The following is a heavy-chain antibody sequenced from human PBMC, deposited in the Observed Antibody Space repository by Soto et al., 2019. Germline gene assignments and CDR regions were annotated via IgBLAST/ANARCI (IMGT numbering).Heavy chain of an antibody. J-gene: IGHJ4*02. CDR2: IASDGRDK. CDR1: GFTFSSYG. V-gene: IGHV3-30*18. CDR3: AKDGHIGAAGYYFDY. Sequence: HPGGSLRLSCATSGFTFSSYGMHWVRQGPGKGLEWVTVIASDGRDKKYADSVKGRFTISRDNSKSTLYLQMNSLRVEDTAVYYCAKDGHIGAAGYYFDYWGQGVLVTVSS. D-gene: IGHD6-13*01.